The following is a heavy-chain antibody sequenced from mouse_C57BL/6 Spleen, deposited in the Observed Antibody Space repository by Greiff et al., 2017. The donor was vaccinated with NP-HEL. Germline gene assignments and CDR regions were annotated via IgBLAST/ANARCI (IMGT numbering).Heavy chain of an antibody. CDR3: VRQGGYWYFDV. CDR1: GFSFNTYA. J-gene: IGHJ1*03. V-gene: IGHV10-1*01. Sequence: EVQGVESGGGLVQPKGSLKLSCAASGFSFNTYAMNWVRQAPGKGLEWVARIRSKSNNYATYYADSVKDRFTISRDDSESLLYLQMNDLKTEDTAMYYCVRQGGYWYFDVWGTGTTVTVSS. CDR2: IRSKSNNYAT.